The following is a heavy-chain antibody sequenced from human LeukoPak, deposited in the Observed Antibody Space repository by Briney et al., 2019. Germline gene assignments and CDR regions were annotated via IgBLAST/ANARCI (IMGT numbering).Heavy chain of an antibody. CDR3: AKRSRPHWDGAFDI. CDR2: ISGSTYTT. CDR1: GFTFTFYG. V-gene: IGHV3-23*01. Sequence: AGGSLRLSCAASGFTFTFYGMSGVGQAPGKGLGWVSAISGSTYTTYYAVSVKGRFTISRDNSKNTLYLQMNSLRAEDTAIYYCAKRSRPHWDGAFDIWGQGTMVTVSS. D-gene: IGHD7-27*01. J-gene: IGHJ3*02.